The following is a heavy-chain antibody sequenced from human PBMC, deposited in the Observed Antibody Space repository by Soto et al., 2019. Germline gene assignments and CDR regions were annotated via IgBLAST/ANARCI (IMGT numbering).Heavy chain of an antibody. CDR2: ISYHGSNE. CDR1: GFTFSTYA. J-gene: IGHJ6*02. V-gene: IGHV3-30-3*01. D-gene: IGHD3-3*01. Sequence: QMQLVESGGGVVQPGRSLRLSCAASGFTFSTYAMHWVRQAPGKGLEWVALISYHGSNEYYADSVRGRFTISRDNSKTTPYLQMDSLRAEDTAVYYCARGRFMAGSGTSSNYYGMDVWGQGTTVTVSS. CDR3: ARGRFMAGSGTSSNYYGMDV.